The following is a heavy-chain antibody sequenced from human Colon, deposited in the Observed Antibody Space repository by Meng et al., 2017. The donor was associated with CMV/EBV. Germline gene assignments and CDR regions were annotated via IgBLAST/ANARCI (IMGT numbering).Heavy chain of an antibody. V-gene: IGHV4-34*01. CDR3: ARNIVVVPAASLYYYYGMDV. CDR1: GGSFSGYY. Sequence: GSLRLSCAVYGGSFSGYYWTWIRQPPGKGLEWIGEINHSGSTNYNPSLKSRVNMSVDTSKNQFSLKLSSVTAADTAVYYCARNIVVVPAASLYYYYGMDVWGQGTTVTVSS. CDR2: INHSGST. J-gene: IGHJ6*02. D-gene: IGHD2-2*01.